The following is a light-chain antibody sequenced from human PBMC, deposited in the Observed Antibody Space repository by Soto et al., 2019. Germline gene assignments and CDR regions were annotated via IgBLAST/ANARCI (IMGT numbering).Light chain of an antibody. CDR2: DVS. CDR3: TSYTSSSTPYV. J-gene: IGLJ1*01. V-gene: IGLV2-14*03. CDR1: SSDVGAYNY. Sequence: QSVLTQPASVSGSPGQSIAVSCTGTSSDVGAYNYVSWYQQHPGKAPKLMIYDVSNRPSGVSDRFSGSKSGNTASLTISGLQAEDEADYCTSYTSSSTPYVFGTGTKVTVL.